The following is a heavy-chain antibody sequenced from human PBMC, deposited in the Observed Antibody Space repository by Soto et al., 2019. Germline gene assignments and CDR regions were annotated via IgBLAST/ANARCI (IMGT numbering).Heavy chain of an antibody. D-gene: IGHD5-18*01. CDR2: ISAGGVST. V-gene: IGHV3-23*01. Sequence: QPGGSLRLSCATSGFTFTNYAMTWVRQGPGKGLEWVSSISAGGVSTYFADSVKGRFTISRDNSKNNLFLHMNSLRAEDTAVYYCAKMYRGYSGYIESWGQGPLVTLSS. CDR3: AKMYRGYSGYIES. CDR1: GFTFTNYA. J-gene: IGHJ4*02.